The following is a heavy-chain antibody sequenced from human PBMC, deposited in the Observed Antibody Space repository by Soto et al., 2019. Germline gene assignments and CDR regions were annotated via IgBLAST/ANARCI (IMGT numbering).Heavy chain of an antibody. CDR2: INAGNGNT. V-gene: IGHV1-3*01. CDR1: GYTFTSYA. J-gene: IGHJ2*01. Sequence: QVQLVQSGAEVKKPGASVKVSCKASGYTFTSYAMHWVRQAPGQRLEWMGWINAGNGNTKYSQKFQGRVTINRDTSASTAYMELSSLRSEDTAVYYCARPYSGSYLYWYFDLWGRGTLVTVSS. CDR3: ARPYSGSYLYWYFDL. D-gene: IGHD1-26*01.